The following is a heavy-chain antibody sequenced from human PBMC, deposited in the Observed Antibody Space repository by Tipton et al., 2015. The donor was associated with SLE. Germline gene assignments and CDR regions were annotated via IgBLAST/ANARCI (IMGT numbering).Heavy chain of an antibody. CDR1: GVSIDDSYRY. V-gene: IGHV4-39*07. D-gene: IGHD5-12*01. J-gene: IGHJ4*02. CDR2: IYHSGSA. Sequence: GLVKPSETLSLICSVSGVSIDDSYRYWGWIRQPPGKGLEWVGTIYHSGSAYYNPSLESRVTMSVDTSKNQFSLKLSSVTTADTAVYYCARRQWGSGYDYFDYWGQGTLVTVSS. CDR3: ARRQWGSGYDYFDY.